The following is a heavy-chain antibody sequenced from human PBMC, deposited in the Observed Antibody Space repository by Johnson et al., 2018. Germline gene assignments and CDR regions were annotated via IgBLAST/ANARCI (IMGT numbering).Heavy chain of an antibody. CDR3: ASTHSRWLQLHY. CDR1: GDSISSGNYF. V-gene: IGHV4-31*11. CDR2: IHYSGNT. J-gene: IGHJ4*02. Sequence: QVQLQESGPGLVKASQTLSLTCAVSGDSISSGNYFLNWVRHHPGKGLEWMGFIHYSGNTNYNPSLKSRVTMSIDTSMSQFSLELDSVTAADTAIYYCASTHSRWLQLHYWGQGILVTVSS. D-gene: IGHD5-24*01.